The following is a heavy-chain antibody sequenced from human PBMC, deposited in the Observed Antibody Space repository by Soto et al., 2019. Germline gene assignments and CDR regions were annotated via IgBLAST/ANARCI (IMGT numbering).Heavy chain of an antibody. Sequence: GASLKISCKGSGYNFAGYWVAWVRQMPGKGLELMGIIYPSDSDTRYRPSFQGQVTISADKSISSAYLQWSSLRASDTAMYYCARGGVSTRTFDYWGQGTPVTVSS. CDR2: IYPSDSDT. D-gene: IGHD3-3*01. J-gene: IGHJ4*02. V-gene: IGHV5-51*01. CDR3: ARGGVSTRTFDY. CDR1: GYNFAGYW.